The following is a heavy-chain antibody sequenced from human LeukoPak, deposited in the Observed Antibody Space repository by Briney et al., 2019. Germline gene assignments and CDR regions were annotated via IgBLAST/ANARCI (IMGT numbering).Heavy chain of an antibody. J-gene: IGHJ4*02. V-gene: IGHV1-2*02. Sequence: ASVTVSCKASGYTFTGYYMHWVRQAPGQGLEWMGWINPNSGGTNYAQKFQGRVTMTRDTSISTAYMELSRLRSDDTAVYYCARDLWGLGTAVAGTGGYWGQGTLVTVSS. D-gene: IGHD6-19*01. CDR2: INPNSGGT. CDR3: ARDLWGLGTAVAGTGGY. CDR1: GYTFTGYY.